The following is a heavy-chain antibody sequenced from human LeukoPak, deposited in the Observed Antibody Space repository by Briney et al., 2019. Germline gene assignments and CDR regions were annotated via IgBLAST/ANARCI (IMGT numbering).Heavy chain of an antibody. J-gene: IGHJ5*02. CDR2: INHSGST. CDR3: ARDVDTAMVTSSWFDP. Sequence: SETLSLTCAVYGGSFSGYYWSWIRQPPGKGLEWIGEINHSGSTNYNPSLKSRVPISVDTSKNHFSLKLSSVTAADTAVYYCARDVDTAMVTSSWFDPWGQGTLVTVSS. CDR1: GGSFSGYY. V-gene: IGHV4-34*01. D-gene: IGHD5-18*01.